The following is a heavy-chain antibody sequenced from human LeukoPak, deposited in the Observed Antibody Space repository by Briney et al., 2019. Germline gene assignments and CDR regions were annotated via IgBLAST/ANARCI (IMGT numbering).Heavy chain of an antibody. CDR3: ARDRPGRYCSSTSCYTASPFDP. V-gene: IGHV1-69*13. CDR1: GYTFTSYG. J-gene: IGHJ5*02. Sequence: SVKVSCKASGYTFTSYGISWVRQAPGQGLEWMGGIIPIFGTANYAQKFQGRVTITADESTSTAYMELSSLRSEDTAVYYCARDRPGRYCSSTSCYTASPFDPWGQGTLVIVSS. CDR2: IIPIFGTA. D-gene: IGHD2-2*02.